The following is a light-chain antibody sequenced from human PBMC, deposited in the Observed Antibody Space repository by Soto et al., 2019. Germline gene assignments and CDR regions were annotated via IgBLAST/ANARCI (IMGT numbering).Light chain of an antibody. CDR3: QQSYSSPPT. CDR2: AAS. Sequence: DIQVTQSPSTLSASLGDRVTITCRASQSISTWLAWYQQKPGKAPKLLIFAASSLQSGVPSRFSGSRSGPDFTLTISSLQPEDFATYYCQQSYSSPPTFGQGTKVDI. J-gene: IGKJ1*01. CDR1: QSISTW. V-gene: IGKV1-39*01.